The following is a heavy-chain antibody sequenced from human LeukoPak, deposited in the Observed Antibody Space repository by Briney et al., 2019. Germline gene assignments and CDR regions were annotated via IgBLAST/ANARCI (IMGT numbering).Heavy chain of an antibody. Sequence: GESLKISCKGSGYSFTGYWIGWVRQMPGKGLEWMGIIYLGDSDTRYSPSFQGQVTISADKSISTAYLQWSSLKASDTAMYYCARPAMVRGVTDAFDIWGQGTMVTVSS. CDR1: GYSFTGYW. V-gene: IGHV5-51*01. CDR3: ARPAMVRGVTDAFDI. J-gene: IGHJ3*02. D-gene: IGHD3-10*01. CDR2: IYLGDSDT.